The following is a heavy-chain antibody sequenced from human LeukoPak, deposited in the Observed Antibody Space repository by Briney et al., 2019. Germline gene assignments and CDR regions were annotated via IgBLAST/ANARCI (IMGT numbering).Heavy chain of an antibody. J-gene: IGHJ4*02. CDR3: ARPFGGNSFDY. CDR2: INHSGGT. V-gene: IGHV4-34*01. D-gene: IGHD3-16*01. CDR1: GGSFSGYY. Sequence: SETLSLTCAVYGGSFSGYYWSWIRQPPGKGLEWIGEINHSGGTNYNPSLKSRVTISVDTSKNQFSLKLSSVTAADTAVYYCARPFGGNSFDYWGQGTLVTVSS.